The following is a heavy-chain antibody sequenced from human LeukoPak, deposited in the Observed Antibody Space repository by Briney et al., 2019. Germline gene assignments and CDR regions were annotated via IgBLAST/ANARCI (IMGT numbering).Heavy chain of an antibody. CDR3: AKSGIVVVPAAPTMDGY. D-gene: IGHD2-2*01. J-gene: IGHJ4*02. V-gene: IGHV3-30*02. Sequence: GGSLRLSCAASGFTFSSYGMHWVRQAPGKGLEWVAFIRYDGSNKYYADSVKGRFTISRDNSKNTLYLQMNSLRAVDTAVYYCAKSGIVVVPAAPTMDGYWGQGTLVTVSS. CDR2: IRYDGSNK. CDR1: GFTFSSYG.